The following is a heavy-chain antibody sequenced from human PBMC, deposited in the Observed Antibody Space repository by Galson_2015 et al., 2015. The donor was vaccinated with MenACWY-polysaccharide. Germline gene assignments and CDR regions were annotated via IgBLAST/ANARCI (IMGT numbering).Heavy chain of an antibody. CDR1: GYTFSSYD. CDR3: TKAGAKYCRGSSCYFNWFDP. J-gene: IGHJ5*02. Sequence: SVKVSCKASGYTFSSYDINWVRQATGQRLEWMGWMNPNSGNTGYAQKFQGRVTMTRNTSISTAYMELSSLTSEDTAVYYCTKAGAKYCRGSSCYFNWFDPWGQGTLVTVSS. V-gene: IGHV1-8*01. D-gene: IGHD2-15*01. CDR2: MNPNSGNT.